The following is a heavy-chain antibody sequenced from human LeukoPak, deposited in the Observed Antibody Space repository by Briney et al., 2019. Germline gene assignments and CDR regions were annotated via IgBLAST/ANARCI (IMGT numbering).Heavy chain of an antibody. J-gene: IGHJ5*02. D-gene: IGHD1-20*01. CDR2: TYYSGNA. CDR1: GVSIGSNSYY. CDR3: ARVYITATPGGWFAP. V-gene: IGHV4-39*01. Sequence: PSETLSLTCSVSGVSIGSNSYYWGWIRQPPGKGLEDIGTTYYSGNAYYNPSLERRVTISVDTSENQFTLRLSSVTAADTAVYYCARVYITATPGGWFAPWGQGTLVAVSS.